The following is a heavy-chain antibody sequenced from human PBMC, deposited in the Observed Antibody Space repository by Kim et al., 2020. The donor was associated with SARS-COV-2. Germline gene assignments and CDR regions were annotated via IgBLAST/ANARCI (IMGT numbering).Heavy chain of an antibody. D-gene: IGHD3-22*01. CDR2: IIPIFGTA. Sequence: SVKVSCKASGGTFSSYAISWVRQAPGQGLEWMGGIIPIFGTANYAQKFQGRVTITADESTSTAYMELSSLRSEDTAVYYCARRRPGYYDSSGYYSDAFDIWGQGTMVTVSS. J-gene: IGHJ3*02. CDR3: ARRRPGYYDSSGYYSDAFDI. CDR1: GGTFSSYA. V-gene: IGHV1-69*13.